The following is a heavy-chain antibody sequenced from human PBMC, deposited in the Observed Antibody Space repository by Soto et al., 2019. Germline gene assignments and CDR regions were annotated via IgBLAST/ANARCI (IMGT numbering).Heavy chain of an antibody. J-gene: IGHJ3*02. V-gene: IGHV1-2*02. CDR2: LNPNTGAT. Sequence: HWVRQAPGQGLEWMGWLNPNTGATHYAQKFHGRVTMTSDTSINTAYMELSSLRSEDTALYYCARVGYDLWSGYYDALDIWGQGTMVTVS. D-gene: IGHD3-3*01. CDR3: ARVGYDLWSGYYDALDI.